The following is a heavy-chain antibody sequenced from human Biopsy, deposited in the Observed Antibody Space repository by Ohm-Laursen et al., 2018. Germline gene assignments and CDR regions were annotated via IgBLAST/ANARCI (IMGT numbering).Heavy chain of an antibody. V-gene: IGHV3-7*01. J-gene: IGHJ4*02. Sequence: SLRLSCVQSGFMHLPSWMSWVRQTPGKGLEWVANINQDGSVKYFLDSVKRRFTISRDNAENSMYLQMSSLTVDDTAVYYCARDERWGQGTLVTVSS. D-gene: IGHD5-24*01. CDR1: GFMHLPSW. CDR3: ARDER. CDR2: INQDGSVK.